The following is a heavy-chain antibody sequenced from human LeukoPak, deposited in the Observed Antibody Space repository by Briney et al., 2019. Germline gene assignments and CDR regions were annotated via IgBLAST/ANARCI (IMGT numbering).Heavy chain of an antibody. CDR3: ARVGPRGYSQCEH. CDR1: GFTVRSHC. Sequence: GGTLRLSHAASGFTVRSHCMLWVRHAPIKGLEGVALIWYDGINIYFADSVQRRLTISRDNSMNTLYLQMNSLRGEVTAVYYCARVGPRGYSQCEHWGQGTLVTVSS. CDR2: IWYDGINI. D-gene: IGHD6-13*01. J-gene: IGHJ4*02. V-gene: IGHV3-33*01.